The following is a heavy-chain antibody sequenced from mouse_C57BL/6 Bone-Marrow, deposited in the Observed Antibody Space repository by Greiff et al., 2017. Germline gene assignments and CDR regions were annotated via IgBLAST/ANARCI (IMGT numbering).Heavy chain of an antibody. CDR2: LDPNSGGT. J-gene: IGHJ3*01. Sequence: VQLQQPGAELVKPGASVKLSCKASGYTFTSSWMHWVKRRPGRGLVWIGRLDPNSGGTKYNAKFKSKATLTVDKPSSTAYMRLSSLTSEDSAVYYSARSRQLRLPWFAYWGQGTVVTVAA. CDR3: ARSRQLRLPWFAY. CDR1: GYTFTSSW. V-gene: IGHV1-72*01. D-gene: IGHD3-2*02.